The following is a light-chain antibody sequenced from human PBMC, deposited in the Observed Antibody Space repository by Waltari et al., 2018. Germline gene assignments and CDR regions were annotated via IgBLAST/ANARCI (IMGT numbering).Light chain of an antibody. CDR3: SSYTSSTSVI. Sequence: QSALTQPASVSGSPGQSIPTSCTGTSNDVGGYKYVPWYQQHPGKAPKVLIYDVNNRPSGVSNRFSGSKSGNTASLTISGLQAEDEADYFCSSYTSSTSVIFGGGTKVTVL. CDR1: SNDVGGYKY. CDR2: DVN. V-gene: IGLV2-14*03. J-gene: IGLJ2*01.